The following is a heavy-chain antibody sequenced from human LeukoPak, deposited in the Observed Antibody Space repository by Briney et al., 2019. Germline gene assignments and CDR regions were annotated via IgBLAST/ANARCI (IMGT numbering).Heavy chain of an antibody. D-gene: IGHD3-10*01. Sequence: SETLSLTCTVSGYSISSGYYWGWIRQPPGKGLEWIGSIYHSGSTYYNPSLKSRVTISVDTSKNQFSLKLSSATAADTAVYYCARHSGSLYDYWGQGTLVTVSS. CDR1: GYSISSGYY. CDR2: IYHSGST. CDR3: ARHSGSLYDY. V-gene: IGHV4-38-2*02. J-gene: IGHJ4*02.